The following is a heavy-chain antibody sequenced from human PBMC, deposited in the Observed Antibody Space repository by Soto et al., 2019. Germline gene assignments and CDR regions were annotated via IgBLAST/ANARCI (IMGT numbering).Heavy chain of an antibody. D-gene: IGHD6-6*01. CDR2: IIPFIGAP. V-gene: IGHV1-69*18. Sequence: QVQLVQSGAEVKKPGSSVKVSCKASGGTFNTYSFGWLRQAPGQGLQWMGSIIPFIGAPNYAQNFQGRVTITADESTTTAYMELSGLKSEDTAVYFCARGGDSSSLRAFYSYGCDVWGQGTSVTVSS. J-gene: IGHJ6*02. CDR3: ARGGDSSSLRAFYSYGCDV. CDR1: GGTFNTYS.